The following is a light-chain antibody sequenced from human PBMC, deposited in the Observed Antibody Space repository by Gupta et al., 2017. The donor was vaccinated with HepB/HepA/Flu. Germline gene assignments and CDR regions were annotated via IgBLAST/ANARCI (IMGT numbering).Light chain of an antibody. J-gene: IGKJ3*01. Sequence: DIEMTQSPSSLSASVGDRVTITCRSSQSILRYLTWFQKKPGKAPNLLIYTASSLQSGVPSRFSGGASGTDCTLNSSRLQPEDGATDYGQQADSVRKTCGPGTKVDVK. V-gene: IGKV1-39*01. CDR3: QQADSVRKT. CDR2: TAS. CDR1: QSILRY.